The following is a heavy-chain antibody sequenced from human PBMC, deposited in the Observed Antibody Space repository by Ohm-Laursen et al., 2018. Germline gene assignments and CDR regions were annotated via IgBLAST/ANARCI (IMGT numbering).Heavy chain of an antibody. CDR1: GYTFTGYY. V-gene: IGHV1-2*02. J-gene: IGHJ4*02. CDR2: INPNSGGT. D-gene: IGHD4-23*01. CDR3: ARGPYGGNSEVRY. Sequence: GASVKVSCKAFGYTFTGYYMHWVRQAPGQGLEWMGWINPNSGGTNYAQKFQGRVTKTRDTSISTGYMELSTLRSDDTAVYYCARGPYGGNSEVRYWGQGTLVTVSS.